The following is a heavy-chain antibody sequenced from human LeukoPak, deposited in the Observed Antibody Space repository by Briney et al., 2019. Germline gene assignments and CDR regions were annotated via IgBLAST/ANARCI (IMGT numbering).Heavy chain of an antibody. Sequence: SETLSLTCTVSGGSISSRDNYWGWFRQPPGKGLVWIGSTYYSGNTYYNPSLESRVTISVDTSKNQFSLKVSSATAADTAVYYCARQDTLTHYYVMDVWGQGTTVTVSS. CDR3: ARQDTLTHYYVMDV. J-gene: IGHJ6*02. V-gene: IGHV4-39*01. CDR1: GGSISSRDNY. D-gene: IGHD4-17*01. CDR2: TYYSGNT.